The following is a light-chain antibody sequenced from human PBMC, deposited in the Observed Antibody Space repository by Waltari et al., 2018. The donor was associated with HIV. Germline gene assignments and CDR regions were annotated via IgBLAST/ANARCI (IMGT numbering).Light chain of an antibody. CDR1: SSDVGGCNY. Sequence: QSALTQPRSMSGSPGQSVTISCTGTSSDVGGCNYVSWYQQHPGKAPKLMIFDVNKRPSGAPDRFSGSKSGNTASLTISGLQAEDEADYYCCSYADNYTWVFGGGTKLTVL. J-gene: IGLJ3*02. CDR3: CSYADNYTWV. CDR2: DVN. V-gene: IGLV2-11*01.